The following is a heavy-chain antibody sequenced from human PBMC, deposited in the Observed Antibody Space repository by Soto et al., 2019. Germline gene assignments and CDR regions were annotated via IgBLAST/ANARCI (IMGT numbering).Heavy chain of an antibody. CDR1: GFTFSSYA. J-gene: IGHJ3*02. D-gene: IGHD1-7*01. CDR2: ISGSGGST. Sequence: GGSLRLSCAASGFTFSSYAMSWVRQAPGKGLEWVSAISGSGGSTYYADSVKGRFTISRDNSKNTLYLQMNSLRAEDTAVYYCAKDHWNYVLPTDAFDIWGQGTMVTVS. V-gene: IGHV3-23*01. CDR3: AKDHWNYVLPTDAFDI.